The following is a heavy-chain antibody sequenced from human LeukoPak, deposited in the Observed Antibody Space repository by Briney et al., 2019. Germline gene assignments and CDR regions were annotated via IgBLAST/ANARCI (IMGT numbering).Heavy chain of an antibody. CDR3: ARGPDFWGSFDY. CDR2: INHSGST. J-gene: IGHJ4*02. D-gene: IGHD3-3*01. CDR1: GGSFSGYY. V-gene: IGHV4-34*01. Sequence: SETLSLTCAVYGGSFSGYYWSWIRQPPGKGLEWIGEINHSGSTNHNPSLKSRVTISVDTSKNQFSLKLSSVTAADTAVYYCARGPDFWGSFDYWGQGTLVTVSS.